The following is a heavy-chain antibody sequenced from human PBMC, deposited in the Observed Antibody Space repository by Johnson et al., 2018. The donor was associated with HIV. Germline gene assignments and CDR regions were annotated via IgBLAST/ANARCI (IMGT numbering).Heavy chain of an antibody. J-gene: IGHJ3*02. CDR2: MSYDGSNK. CDR3: ARPGGDYSAFDI. D-gene: IGHD4-17*01. CDR1: GFTLSSYV. Sequence: QVQLVESGGGVVQPGRSLRLSCAVSGFTLSSYVMHWVRQAPGKGLEWVAVMSYDGSNKYYADSVKGRFTISRDNSKNTLYLQMNSLRAEDTAVYYCARPGGDYSAFDIWGQGTMVTVSS. V-gene: IGHV3-30-3*01.